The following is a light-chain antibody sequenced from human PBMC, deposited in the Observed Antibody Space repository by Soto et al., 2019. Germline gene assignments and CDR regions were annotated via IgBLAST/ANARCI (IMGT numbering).Light chain of an antibody. CDR3: QQYNNWPPTWT. J-gene: IGKJ1*01. V-gene: IGKV3-20*01. CDR2: DAS. CDR1: QTVRNNY. Sequence: EFVLTQSPGTPSLSPGERATLSCRASQTVRNNYLAWYQQKPGQAPRLLIYDASNRATGIPARFSGSGSGTEFTLTISSLQPEDFAVYYCQQYNNWPPTWTFGQGTKVDIK.